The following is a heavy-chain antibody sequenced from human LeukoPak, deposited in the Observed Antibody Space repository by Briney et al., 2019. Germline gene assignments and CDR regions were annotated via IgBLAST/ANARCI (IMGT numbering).Heavy chain of an antibody. V-gene: IGHV3-30*18. D-gene: IGHD5-12*01. CDR2: ISSDGSKT. CDR3: AKDYPWLVDY. CDR1: GFTFSTYW. Sequence: GGSLRLSCAASGFTFSTYWMTWVRQAPGKGLQWVAIISSDGSKTYYADSVKGRFTISRDNSKNTLYLQMDSLRGEDTAVYYCAKDYPWLVDYWGQGTLVTVSS. J-gene: IGHJ4*02.